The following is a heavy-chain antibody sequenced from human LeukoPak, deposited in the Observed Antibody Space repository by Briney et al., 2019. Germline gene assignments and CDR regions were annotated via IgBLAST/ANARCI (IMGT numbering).Heavy chain of an antibody. D-gene: IGHD4-17*01. CDR1: GFTFSSYS. V-gene: IGHV3-21*01. Sequence: PGGSLRLSCAASGFTFSSYSMNWVRQAPGKGLEWVSSISSSSYIYYADSVKGRFTISRDNSKNTLYLQMNSLRAEDTAVYYCAKDITVTGDYWGQGTLVTVSS. CDR2: ISSSSYI. CDR3: AKDITVTGDY. J-gene: IGHJ4*02.